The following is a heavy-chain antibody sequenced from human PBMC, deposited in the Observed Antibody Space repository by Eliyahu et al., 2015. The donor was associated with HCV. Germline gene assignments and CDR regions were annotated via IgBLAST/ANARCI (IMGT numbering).Heavy chain of an antibody. CDR1: GGTFSSYA. CDR2: IIPIFGTA. Sequence: QVQLVQSGAEVKKPGSSVKVSCKASGGTFSSYAISWVRQAPGQGLEWMGGIIPIFGTANYAQKFQGRVTITADESTSTAYMELSSLRSEDTAVYYCARSRAVAGTLPDKNWFDPWGQGTLVTVSS. D-gene: IGHD6-19*01. CDR3: ARSRAVAGTLPDKNWFDP. J-gene: IGHJ5*02. V-gene: IGHV1-69*01.